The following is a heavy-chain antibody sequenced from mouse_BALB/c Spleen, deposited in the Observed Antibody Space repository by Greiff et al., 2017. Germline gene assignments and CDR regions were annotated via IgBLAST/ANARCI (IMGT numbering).Heavy chain of an antibody. CDR1: GFNIKDTY. V-gene: IGHV14-3*02. CDR3: ARDGYPHYFDD. J-gene: IGHJ2*01. D-gene: IGHD2-3*01. CDR2: IDPANGNT. Sequence: VQLKQSGAELVKPGASVKLSCTASGFNIKDTYMHWVKQRPEQGLEWIGRIDPANGNTKYDPKFQGKATITADTSSNTAYLQLSSLTSEDTAVYYCARDGYPHYFDDWGQGTTLTVSS.